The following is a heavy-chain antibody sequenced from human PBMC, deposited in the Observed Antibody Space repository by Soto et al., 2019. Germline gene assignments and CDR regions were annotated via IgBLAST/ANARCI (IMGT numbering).Heavy chain of an antibody. D-gene: IGHD3-3*01. J-gene: IGHJ4*02. CDR1: GFTFSSYA. V-gene: IGHV3-23*01. CDR3: AKAYYDFWSGYYFDY. CDR2: ISGSGGST. Sequence: GGSLRLSCAASGFTFSSYAMSWVRQAPGKGLEWVSAISGSGGSTYYADSLKGRFTISRDNSKNTLYLQMNSLRAEDTAVYYCAKAYYDFWSGYYFDYWGQGTLVTVS.